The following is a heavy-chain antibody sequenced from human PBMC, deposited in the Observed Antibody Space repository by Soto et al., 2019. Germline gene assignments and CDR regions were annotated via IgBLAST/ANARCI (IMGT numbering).Heavy chain of an antibody. CDR1: GYKFANYW. CDR2: IDPSDSYI. J-gene: IGHJ4*02. D-gene: IGHD1-1*01. V-gene: IGHV5-10-1*01. CDR3: AIVTAETAYHYFDF. Sequence: GESLKLSCKGSGYKFANYWLSWVRQTPGKGLEWMGRIDPSDSYINYSPSFRGHVTISIDESISTAHLQWSSLKASDTATYYCAIVTAETAYHYFDFWGQGTLVTVSS.